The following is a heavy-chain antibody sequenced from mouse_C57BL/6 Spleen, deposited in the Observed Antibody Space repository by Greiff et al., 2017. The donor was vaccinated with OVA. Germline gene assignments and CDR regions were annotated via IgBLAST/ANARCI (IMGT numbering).Heavy chain of an antibody. Sequence: EVQLQQSGPELVKPGASVKIPCKASGYTFTDYNMDWVKQSHGKSLEWIGDINPNNGGTIYNQKFKGKATLTVDKSTSTADMELRSLTSEDTAVYDCARGGYGSSPWFAYWGQGTLVTVSA. J-gene: IGHJ3*01. CDR1: GYTFTDYN. V-gene: IGHV1-18*01. CDR2: INPNNGGT. CDR3: ARGGYGSSPWFAY. D-gene: IGHD1-1*01.